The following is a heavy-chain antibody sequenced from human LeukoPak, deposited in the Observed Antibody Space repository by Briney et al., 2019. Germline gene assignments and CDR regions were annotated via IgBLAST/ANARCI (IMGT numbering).Heavy chain of an antibody. Sequence: PGGSLRLSCAASGFTFGSSGMHWVRQAPGKGPEWVAVIWYDGSNKYYAHSVKGRFTISRDNSKNTLYLQMNSLRAEDTALYYCARDVGYSSGLGYFDLWGRGTLVTVSS. V-gene: IGHV3-33*01. D-gene: IGHD6-19*01. J-gene: IGHJ2*01. CDR2: IWYDGSNK. CDR1: GFTFGSSG. CDR3: ARDVGYSSGLGYFDL.